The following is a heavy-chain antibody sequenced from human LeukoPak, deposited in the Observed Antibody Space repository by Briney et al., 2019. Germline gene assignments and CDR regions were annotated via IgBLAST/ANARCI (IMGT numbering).Heavy chain of an antibody. D-gene: IGHD4-17*01. CDR2: ISGSGGST. V-gene: IGHV3-23*01. CDR1: GFTFSSYA. J-gene: IGHJ4*02. CDR3: AKDPQHDYGDSYEDY. Sequence: PGGSLRLSCATSGFTFSSYAMSWVRQAPGKGLEWVSAISGSGGSTYYADSVKGRFTISRDNSKNTLYLQMNSLRAEDTAVYYCAKDPQHDYGDSYEDYWGQGTLVTVSS.